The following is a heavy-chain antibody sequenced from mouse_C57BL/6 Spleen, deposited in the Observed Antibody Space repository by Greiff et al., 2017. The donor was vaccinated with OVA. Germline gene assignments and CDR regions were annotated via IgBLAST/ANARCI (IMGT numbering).Heavy chain of an antibody. D-gene: IGHD1-1*01. J-gene: IGHJ1*03. Sequence: VQLKQPGAELVKPGASVKLSCKASGYTFTSYWMQWVKQRPGQGLEWIGEIDPSDSYTNYNQKFKGKATLTVDTSSSTAYMQLSSLTSEDSAVYYCAKTRGTDWYFDVWGTGTTVTVSS. CDR1: GYTFTSYW. CDR2: IDPSDSYT. CDR3: AKTRGTDWYFDV. V-gene: IGHV1-50*01.